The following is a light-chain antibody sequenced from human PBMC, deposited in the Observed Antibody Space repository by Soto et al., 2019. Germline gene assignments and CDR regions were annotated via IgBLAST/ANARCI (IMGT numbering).Light chain of an antibody. V-gene: IGKV3-20*01. J-gene: IGKJ4*01. CDR2: GAS. CDR3: QQYDSSRLI. Sequence: EIVLTQSPDTLSLSPGERATLSCRASQSLTSSFLTWYQQKPGQAPRLLIYGASSRATGIPDRFSGSGSGTDFTLTISRLEPEDFAVYYGQQYDSSRLIFGGGTNVAIK. CDR1: QSLTSSF.